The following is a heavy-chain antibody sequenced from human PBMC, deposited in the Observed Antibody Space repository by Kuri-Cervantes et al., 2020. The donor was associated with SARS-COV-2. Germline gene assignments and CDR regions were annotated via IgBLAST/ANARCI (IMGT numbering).Heavy chain of an antibody. Sequence: GGSLRLSCAASGFTFSSCAMHWVRLAPGKGLEWVAFISYDGSNEYYADSVRGRFTTSRDNSNNTLYLQLNSLRAEDTALYYCAKDRVGVLDSWGQGTQVTVSS. CDR2: ISYDGSNE. CDR1: GFTFSSCA. D-gene: IGHD2-21*01. CDR3: AKDRVGVLDS. J-gene: IGHJ5*01. V-gene: IGHV3-30*01.